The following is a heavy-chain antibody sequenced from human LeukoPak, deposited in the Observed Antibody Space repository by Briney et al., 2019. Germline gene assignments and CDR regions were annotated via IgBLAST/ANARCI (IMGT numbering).Heavy chain of an antibody. CDR3: ARSEGIAARLRY. Sequence: SETLSLTCAVYGGSFSGYYWSWIRQPPGKGLEWIGEINHSGSTNYNPSLKSRVTISVDTSKNQFSLKLSSVTAADTAVYYCARSEGIAARLRYWGQGTLVTVSS. CDR1: GGSFSGYY. J-gene: IGHJ4*02. V-gene: IGHV4-34*01. CDR2: INHSGST. D-gene: IGHD6-6*01.